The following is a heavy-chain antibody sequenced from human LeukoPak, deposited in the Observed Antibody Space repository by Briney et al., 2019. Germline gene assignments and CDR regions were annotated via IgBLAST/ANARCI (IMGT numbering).Heavy chain of an antibody. CDR3: ARASMGNYYYYYMDV. Sequence: SETLSLTCAVSGGSISSGGYSWSWIRQPPGKGLEWIGYIYYSGSTYYNPSLKSRVTISVDTSKNQFSLKLSSVTAADTAVYYCARASMGNYYYYYMDVWGKGTTVTVSS. V-gene: IGHV4-61*08. CDR2: IYYSGST. D-gene: IGHD6-6*01. CDR1: GGSISSGGYS. J-gene: IGHJ6*03.